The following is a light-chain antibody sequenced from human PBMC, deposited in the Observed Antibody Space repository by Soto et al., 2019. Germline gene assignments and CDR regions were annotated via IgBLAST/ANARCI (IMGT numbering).Light chain of an antibody. CDR2: EAS. V-gene: IGKV3-11*01. Sequence: EIVLTPSPDPLSLSPGERATLSCRASKSVSSYLSWYQQIPGQAPRLLINEASNRATGIPARVSGIGSGTVFTLTIISREPEDFAVYYCQQRSNWPPVWTFGQGTKVEIK. CDR1: KSVSSY. CDR3: QQRSNWPPVWT. J-gene: IGKJ1*01.